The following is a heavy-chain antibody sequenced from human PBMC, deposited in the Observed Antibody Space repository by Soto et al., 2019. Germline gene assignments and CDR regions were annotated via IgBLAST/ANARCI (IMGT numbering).Heavy chain of an antibody. J-gene: IGHJ6*02. V-gene: IGHV1-3*01. Sequence: QVQLVQSGAEVKKPGASVKVSCKASGYTFTSYAMHWVRQAPGQRLDWMGWINAGNGNTKYSQKFQGRVTITRDTSASTAYMELSSLRSEDTAVYYCARDGSASSPGYYYYGMDVWGQGTTVTVSS. CDR1: GYTFTSYA. CDR2: INAGNGNT. CDR3: ARDGSASSPGYYYYGMDV.